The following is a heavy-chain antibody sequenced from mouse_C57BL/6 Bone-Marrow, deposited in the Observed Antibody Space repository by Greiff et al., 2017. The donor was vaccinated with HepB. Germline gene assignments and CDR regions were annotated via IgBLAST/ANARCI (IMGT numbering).Heavy chain of an antibody. CDR1: GFNIKDDY. CDR2: IDPENGDT. Sequence: EVQLQQSGAELVRPGASVKLSCTASGFNIKDDYMHWVKQRPEQGLEWIGWIDPENGDTEYASKFQGKATITADTSSNTAYLQLSSLTSEDTAVYYCTTSHCSNRYWYFDVWGTGTTVTVSS. V-gene: IGHV14-4*01. J-gene: IGHJ1*03. D-gene: IGHD2-5*01. CDR3: TTSHCSNRYWYFDV.